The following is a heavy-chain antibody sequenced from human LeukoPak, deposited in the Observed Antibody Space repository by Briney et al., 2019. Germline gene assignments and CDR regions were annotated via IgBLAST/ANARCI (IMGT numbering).Heavy chain of an antibody. CDR2: IRSKANSYAT. CDR1: GFTFSGSA. Sequence: GGSLKLSCAASGFTFSGSAMHWVRQASGKGLEWVGRIRSKANSYATAYAASVKGRFTISRDDSKNTAYLQMSSLKTEDTAVYYCTRRIGYCSGGSCLRSYGMDVWGQGTTVTVSS. CDR3: TRRIGYCSGGSCLRSYGMDV. D-gene: IGHD2-15*01. J-gene: IGHJ6*02. V-gene: IGHV3-73*01.